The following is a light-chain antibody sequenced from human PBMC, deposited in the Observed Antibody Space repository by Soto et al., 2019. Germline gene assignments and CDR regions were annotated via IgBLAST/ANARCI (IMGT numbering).Light chain of an antibody. Sequence: EIVLTQSPGTLSLSPGERATLSCRARQSVRSNFLAWYQQKPGQAPRLLIYGASNRATGIPDRFSGSGSGTDFTLTITRLEPEDFAMYYCQRYDSFRTFGQGTKVDIK. CDR3: QRYDSFRT. CDR2: GAS. CDR1: QSVRSNF. J-gene: IGKJ1*01. V-gene: IGKV3-20*01.